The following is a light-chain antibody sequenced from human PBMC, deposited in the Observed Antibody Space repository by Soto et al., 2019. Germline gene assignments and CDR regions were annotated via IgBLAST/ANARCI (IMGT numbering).Light chain of an antibody. J-gene: IGKJ1*01. CDR3: QKYNNWPPWT. Sequence: EIGRTQSPATLSVAPGERATVSCRASQRVSSNFAWYQQKPGQVPSLLIYGAPPRPTGIPARFSGSGSGTEFTPPISSLQSEEFAVYYCQKYNNWPPWTLGQGTKVEIK. CDR1: QRVSSN. V-gene: IGKV3-15*01. CDR2: GAP.